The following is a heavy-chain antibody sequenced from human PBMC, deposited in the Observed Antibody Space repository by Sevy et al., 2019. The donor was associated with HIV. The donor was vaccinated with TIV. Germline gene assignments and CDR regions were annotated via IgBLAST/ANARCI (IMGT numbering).Heavy chain of an antibody. V-gene: IGHV4-4*07. D-gene: IGHD2-15*01. CDR2: IYTSGST. Sequence: SETLSLTCTVSGGSISSYYWSWIRQPAGKGLEWIGRIYTSGSTNYNPSLKSRVTMSVDTSKNQFSLKLSSVTAADTAVYYCARDSFVVVVAATPHNWFDPWGQGTLVTVSS. J-gene: IGHJ5*02. CDR1: GGSISSYY. CDR3: ARDSFVVVVAATPHNWFDP.